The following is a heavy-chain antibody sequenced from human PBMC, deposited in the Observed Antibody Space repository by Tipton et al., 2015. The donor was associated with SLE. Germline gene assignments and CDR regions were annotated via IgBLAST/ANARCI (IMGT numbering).Heavy chain of an antibody. CDR2: IYTSGST. CDR3: ARGLRPSTDFDY. J-gene: IGHJ4*02. Sequence: TLSLTCTVSGGSISSYYWGWIRQPPGKGLEWIGYIYTSGSTNYNPSLKSRVTISVDTSKNQFSLKLSSVTAADTAVYYCARGLRPSTDFDYWGQGTLVTVSS. V-gene: IGHV4-4*08. D-gene: IGHD1-14*01. CDR1: GGSISSYY.